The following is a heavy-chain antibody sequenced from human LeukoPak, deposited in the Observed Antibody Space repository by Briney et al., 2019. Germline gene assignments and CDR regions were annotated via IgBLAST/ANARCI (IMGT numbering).Heavy chain of an antibody. CDR3: TTENPGVLPAVPDY. CDR1: GFRFADAW. Sequence: GGSLRLSCEVSGFRFADAWMSWVRQTPGKGLEWVGRIRSRTDGGTTDYAAPVKGRFTISRDDSKTTLYLQMNSLKTEDTAVYYCTTENPGVLPAVPDYWGQGTLVTVSS. CDR2: IRSRTDGGTT. J-gene: IGHJ4*02. D-gene: IGHD2-2*01. V-gene: IGHV3-15*01.